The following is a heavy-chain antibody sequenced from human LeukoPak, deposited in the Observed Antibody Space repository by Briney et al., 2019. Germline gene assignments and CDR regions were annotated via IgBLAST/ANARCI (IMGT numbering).Heavy chain of an antibody. Sequence: GGSLRLSCGASGFTFSTYWMSWVRQAPGKGLEWVASINQDGSQKYYVDSVKGRFTISRDNAKNTLSLQMHSLRAEDTAVYYCARSYDSSGYFSYYDYGMDVWGQGTTVTVSS. J-gene: IGHJ6*02. CDR3: ARSYDSSGYFSYYDYGMDV. V-gene: IGHV3-7*01. D-gene: IGHD3-22*01. CDR1: GFTFSTYW. CDR2: INQDGSQK.